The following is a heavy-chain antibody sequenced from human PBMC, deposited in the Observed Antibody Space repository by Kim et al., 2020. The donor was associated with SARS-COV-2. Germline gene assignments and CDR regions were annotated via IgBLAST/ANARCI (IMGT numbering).Heavy chain of an antibody. CDR1: GGTFSSYA. CDR2: IIPIFGTA. D-gene: IGHD6-6*01. J-gene: IGHJ6*02. CDR3: AREMSGSSSSYYYYGMDV. V-gene: IGHV1-69*13. Sequence: SVKVSCKASGGTFSSYAISWVRQAPGQGLEWMGGIIPIFGTANYAQKFQGRVTITADESTSTAYMELSSLRSEDTAVYYCAREMSGSSSSYYYYGMDVWGQGTTVTVSS.